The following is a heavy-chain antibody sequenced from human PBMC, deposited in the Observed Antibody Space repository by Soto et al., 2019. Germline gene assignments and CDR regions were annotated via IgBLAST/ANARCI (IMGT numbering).Heavy chain of an antibody. J-gene: IGHJ4*02. Sequence: QVHLVQSGAEVKKPGASVKVSCKTSGYTFTNNVIHWVRQAPGQRLEWMGWVNAGNDNTKWSREFQGRLTLTKDTSATTAYMELSSLTSEDPPIYFCAREVPYGYSRFDYWGQGTLVTVS. CDR1: GYTFTNNV. CDR3: AREVPYGYSRFDY. CDR2: VNAGNDNT. D-gene: IGHD5-18*01. V-gene: IGHV1-3*01.